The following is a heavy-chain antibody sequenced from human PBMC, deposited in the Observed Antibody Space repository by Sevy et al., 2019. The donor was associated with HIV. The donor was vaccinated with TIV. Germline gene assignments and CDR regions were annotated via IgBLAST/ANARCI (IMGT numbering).Heavy chain of an antibody. CDR3: ARESGSNWYFDL. V-gene: IGHV3-33*01. CDR2: IWSDGSIK. CDR1: GFSFSNYG. Sequence: GGSLRLSCVASGFSFSNYGMHWVRQAPGKGLEWVAAIWSDGSIKYYADSVRGRFAISRDNSKNTVYLQINSLRVEDTAIYSCARESGSNWYFDLWGRGTLVTVSS. J-gene: IGHJ2*01. D-gene: IGHD1-26*01.